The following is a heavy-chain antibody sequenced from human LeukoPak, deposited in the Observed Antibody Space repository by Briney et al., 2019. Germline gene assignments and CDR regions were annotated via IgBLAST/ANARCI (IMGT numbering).Heavy chain of an antibody. Sequence: GASVKVSCKASGGTFSSYAISWVRQAPGQGLEWMGGIIPIFGTANYAQKFQGGVTITADESTSTAYMELSSLRSEDTAVHYCARGRSEGSGPDNAFDIWGQGTMVTVSS. V-gene: IGHV1-69*13. CDR2: IIPIFGTA. D-gene: IGHD3-10*01. J-gene: IGHJ3*02. CDR3: ARGRSEGSGPDNAFDI. CDR1: GGTFSSYA.